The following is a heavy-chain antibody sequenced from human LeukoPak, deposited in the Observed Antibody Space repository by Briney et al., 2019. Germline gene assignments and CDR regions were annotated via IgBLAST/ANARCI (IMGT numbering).Heavy chain of an antibody. Sequence: GGSLRLSCAASGIPFSNYEMNWVRQAPGKGLEWVSYISSSGTAIYYADSVKGRFTISRDNAKNSLYLQMNSLRAEDTAVYYCAREGRYDSSGYYLRWGQGTLVTVSS. V-gene: IGHV3-48*03. D-gene: IGHD3-22*01. CDR3: AREGRYDSSGYYLR. CDR1: GIPFSNYE. J-gene: IGHJ4*02. CDR2: ISSSGTAI.